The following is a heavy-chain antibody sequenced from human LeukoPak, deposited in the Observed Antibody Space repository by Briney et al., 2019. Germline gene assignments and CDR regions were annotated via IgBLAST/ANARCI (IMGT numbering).Heavy chain of an antibody. CDR2: ISYDGSNK. CDR1: GFTFSSYG. V-gene: IGHV3-30*05. D-gene: IGHD5-24*01. J-gene: IGHJ3*02. CDR3: ARDTEMATITGAFDI. Sequence: GGSLRPSCAASGFTFSSYGMHWVRQAPGKGLEWVAVISYDGSNKYYADSVKGRFTISRDNSKNTLYLQMNSLRAEDTAVYYCARDTEMATITGAFDIWGQGTMVTVSS.